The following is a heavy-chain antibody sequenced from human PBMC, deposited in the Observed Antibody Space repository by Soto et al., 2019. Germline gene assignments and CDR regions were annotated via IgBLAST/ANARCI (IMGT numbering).Heavy chain of an antibody. CDR2: IIPIFRTA. CDR3: ARGGGRYYVYSSGYSGPNYYYYYGMDV. V-gene: IGHV1-69*01. Sequence: QVQLVQSGAEVKNPGSSVKVSCKASGGTFSSYAISWVRQSPGQVLEWMGAIIPIFRTANYAQKFKARVTITADESSSTAYMGLSSLRSEDTAVYYCARGGGRYYVYSSGYSGPNYYYYYGMDVWGQVTTVTVS. J-gene: IGHJ6*02. D-gene: IGHD5-18*01. CDR1: GGTFSSYA.